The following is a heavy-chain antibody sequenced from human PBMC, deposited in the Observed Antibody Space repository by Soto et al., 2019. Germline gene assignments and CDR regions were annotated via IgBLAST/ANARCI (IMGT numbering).Heavy chain of an antibody. V-gene: IGHV3-53*02. CDR2: IYSGGST. CDR3: ARGFPNVCYFDY. Sequence: EVQLVETGGDLIQPGGSLRLSCAASGFTVSSNYMSWVRQAPGKGLEWVSVIYSGGSTYYADSVKGRFTISRDNSKNTLYLQMNSLRAEDTAVYYCARGFPNVCYFDYWGQGTLVTVSS. D-gene: IGHD3-10*01. CDR1: GFTVSSNY. J-gene: IGHJ4*02.